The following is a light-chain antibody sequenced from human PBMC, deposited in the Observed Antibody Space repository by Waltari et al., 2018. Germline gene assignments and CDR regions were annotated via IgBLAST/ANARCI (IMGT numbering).Light chain of an antibody. V-gene: IGKV1-39*01. CDR1: QYISTY. Sequence: IQMAQSPPSLSASVGDRVTITCRATQYISTYLNWYQYKMGMAPRLLIFDTSNLQSGVPSRFSGSGSGTDFALSIDNLQPEDFATYYCQQSYNYHPYTFGQGTKLEIK. J-gene: IGKJ2*01. CDR3: QQSYNYHPYT. CDR2: DTS.